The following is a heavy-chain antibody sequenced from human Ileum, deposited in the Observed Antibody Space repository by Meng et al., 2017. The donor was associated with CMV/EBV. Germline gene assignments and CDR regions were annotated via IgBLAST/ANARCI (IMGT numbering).Heavy chain of an antibody. V-gene: IGHV1-18*01. J-gene: IGHJ6*02. D-gene: IGHD3-22*01. CDR2: ISAYNGNT. CDR1: TFTSYG. Sequence: TFTSYGISWVRQDPGQGLEWMGWISAYNGNTNYARPLPPPVPLTPSTSTSTAYMELRSLRSDDTAVYYCARDSSGPLGGYYYYGMDVWGQGTTVTVSS. CDR3: ARDSSGPLGGYYYYGMDV.